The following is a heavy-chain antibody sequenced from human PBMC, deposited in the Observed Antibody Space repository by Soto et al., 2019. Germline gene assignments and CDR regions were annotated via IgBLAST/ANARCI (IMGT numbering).Heavy chain of an antibody. Sequence: SETLSLTCTVSGGSISSGGYYWSWIRQHPGKGLEWIGYIYYSGSTYYNPSLKSRVTISVDTSKNQFSLKLSSVTAADTAVYYCARGIAAAVTFAENWFDPWGQGTLVTVSS. CDR3: ARGIAAAVTFAENWFDP. V-gene: IGHV4-31*03. D-gene: IGHD6-13*01. CDR2: IYYSGST. CDR1: GGSISSGGYY. J-gene: IGHJ5*02.